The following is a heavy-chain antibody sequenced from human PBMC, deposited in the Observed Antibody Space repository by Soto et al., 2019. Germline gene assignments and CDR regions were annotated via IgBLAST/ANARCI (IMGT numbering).Heavy chain of an antibody. Sequence: EVQLLESGGGLVQPGGSLRLSCAASGFTFGGHALTWVRQAPGKGLQWVSGISGSGGTTYYADFVKGRFIISRDNSKNTLYLQINSLGAEDTAVYYCARENWSACSGGTCYSDYWGQGTLVTVSS. V-gene: IGHV3-23*01. CDR3: ARENWSACSGGTCYSDY. CDR1: GFTFGGHA. D-gene: IGHD2-15*01. CDR2: ISGSGGTT. J-gene: IGHJ4*02.